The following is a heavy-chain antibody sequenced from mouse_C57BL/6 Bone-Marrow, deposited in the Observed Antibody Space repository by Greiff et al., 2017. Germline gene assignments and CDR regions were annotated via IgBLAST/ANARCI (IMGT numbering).Heavy chain of an antibody. Sequence: VQLQESGAELMKPGASVKLSCKATGYTFTGYWIEWVKQRPGHGLEWIGEILPGSGSTNYTEKFKGKATFTADTSSNTAYMQLSSLTTEDSAIYSCARSDGYYWYFDVWGTGTTVTVSS. CDR3: ARSDGYYWYFDV. J-gene: IGHJ1*03. CDR2: ILPGSGST. V-gene: IGHV1-9*01. CDR1: GYTFTGYW. D-gene: IGHD2-3*01.